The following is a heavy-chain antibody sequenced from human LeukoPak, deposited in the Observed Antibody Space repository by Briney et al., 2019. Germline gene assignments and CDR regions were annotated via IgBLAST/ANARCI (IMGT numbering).Heavy chain of an antibody. CDR2: IWYDGSNK. V-gene: IGHV3-33*06. J-gene: IGHJ6*03. D-gene: IGHD3-10*01. CDR1: GFTFGSYG. Sequence: GGSLRLSCAASGFTFGSYGMHWVRQAPGKGLEWVAVIWYDGSNKYYADSVKGRFTISRDNSKNTLYLQMNSLRAEDTAVYYCAKSYGSGSYYYYYYMDVWDKGTTVTVSS. CDR3: AKSYGSGSYYYYYYMDV.